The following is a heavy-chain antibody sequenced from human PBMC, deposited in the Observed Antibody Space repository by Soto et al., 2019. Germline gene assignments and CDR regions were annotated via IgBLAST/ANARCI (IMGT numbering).Heavy chain of an antibody. CDR1: GYTFTSYG. CDR3: ARLGIAGENYYYGMDV. D-gene: IGHD2-15*01. CDR2: ISAYNGNT. V-gene: IGHV1-18*04. Sequence: ASVKVSCKASGYTFTSYGISWVRQAPGQGLEWMGWISAYNGNTNYAQKLQGRVTMTTDISTSTAYMELRSLRSDDTAVYYCARLGIAGENYYYGMDVWGQGTTVTSP. J-gene: IGHJ6*02.